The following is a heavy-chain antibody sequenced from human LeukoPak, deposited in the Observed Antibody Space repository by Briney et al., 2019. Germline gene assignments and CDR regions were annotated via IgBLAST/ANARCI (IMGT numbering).Heavy chain of an antibody. CDR3: ARYRQVKYYYYGMDV. CDR2: IYYSGST. V-gene: IGHV4-59*01. CDR1: GGSISSYY. J-gene: IGHJ6*02. D-gene: IGHD3-16*02. Sequence: PSETLSLPCTVSGGSISSYYWSWIRQPPGKGLEWIGYIYYSGSTNYNPSLKSRVTISVDTSKNQFSLKLSSVTAADTAVYYCARYRQVKYYYYGMDVWGQGTTVTVSS.